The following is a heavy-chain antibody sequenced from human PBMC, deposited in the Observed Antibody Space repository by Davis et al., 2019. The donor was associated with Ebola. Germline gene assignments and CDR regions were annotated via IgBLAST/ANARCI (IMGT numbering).Heavy chain of an antibody. CDR2: ISISSGFT. CDR1: GFSFSDYY. Sequence: PGGSLRLSCAASGFSFSDYYMSWIRQAPGKGLEWVSYISISSGFTNYADSVKSRFTISRDNAKNSLYLQMNSLRAEDTAVYYCARGPRKMATTNFDYWGQGTLVTVSS. CDR3: ARGPRKMATTNFDY. D-gene: IGHD5-24*01. J-gene: IGHJ4*02. V-gene: IGHV3-11*06.